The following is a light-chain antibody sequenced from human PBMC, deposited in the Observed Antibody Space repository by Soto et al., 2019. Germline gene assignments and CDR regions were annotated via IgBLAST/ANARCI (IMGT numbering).Light chain of an antibody. J-gene: IGLJ2*01. CDR1: GSDIGGSDH. V-gene: IGLV2-14*01. CDR2: EVS. Sequence: QAVVTQPASVSGSPGQSITISCTGTGSDIGGSDHVSWYQQHPGKAPKLLIYEVSYRPSGVSNHFSASKSGNTASLTVSGLQADDEADYYCSSYTSSNTLIFGGGTQLTVL. CDR3: SSYTSSNTLI.